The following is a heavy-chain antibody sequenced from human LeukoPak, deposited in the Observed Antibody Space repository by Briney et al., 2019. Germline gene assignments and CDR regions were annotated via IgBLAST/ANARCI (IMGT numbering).Heavy chain of an antibody. J-gene: IGHJ4*02. CDR2: ISNGGATR. D-gene: IGHD6-13*01. CDR3: AKRVSGSSWEHHIIDY. V-gene: IGHV3-23*01. CDR1: GFTFSSYS. Sequence: GGSLTHPCAASGFTFSSYSMNWVRQAPGKGLEWVSAISNGGATRNYADSVKGRFTISRDNSQNTLYLQMNSLRADDTAVYYCAKRVSGSSWEHHIIDYWGQGTQVTDSS.